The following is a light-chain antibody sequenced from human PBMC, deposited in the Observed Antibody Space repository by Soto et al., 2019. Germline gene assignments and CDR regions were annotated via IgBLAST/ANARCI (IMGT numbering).Light chain of an antibody. CDR2: GNS. CDR3: KSHDSSLSAYV. V-gene: IGLV1-40*01. CDR1: SSNIAARRD. Sequence: QGLLTQPPSVSGARGQRFTISCTGSSSNIAARRDLNPHHQSPGTAPKLLIYGNSNRPSGVPDRCSGSKSGTSASLAITGLQSEDEADFYFKSHDSSLSAYVFGTGTKVTVL. J-gene: IGLJ1*01.